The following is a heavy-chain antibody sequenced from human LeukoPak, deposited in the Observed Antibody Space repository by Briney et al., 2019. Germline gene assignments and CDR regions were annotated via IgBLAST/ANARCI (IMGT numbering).Heavy chain of an antibody. V-gene: IGHV3-23*01. CDR2: ISGSGGIT. D-gene: IGHD6-13*01. CDR1: GFTFSSYA. CDR3: AKAIGAAAGTFDY. Sequence: PGGSLRLSCAASGFTFSSYAMSWVRQAPGKGLEWVSTISGSGGITYYAGSVKGRFTLSRDNSKSTLYVQMNSLRVEDTAVYYCAKAIGAAAGTFDYWGQGTLVTVSS. J-gene: IGHJ4*02.